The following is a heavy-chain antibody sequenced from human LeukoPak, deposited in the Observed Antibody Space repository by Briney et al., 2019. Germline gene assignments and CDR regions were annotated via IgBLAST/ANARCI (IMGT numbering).Heavy chain of an antibody. CDR3: ARDPFDYCSGGSCSRLLEDGMDV. J-gene: IGHJ6*02. V-gene: IGHV3-21*01. CDR2: ISSSSSYI. CDR1: DFSFSTYV. Sequence: NPGGSLRLSCAASDFSFSTYVMYWVRQAPGKGLEWVSSISSSSSYIYYADSVKGRFTISRDNAKNSLYLQMNSLRAEDTAVYYCARDPFDYCSGGSCSRLLEDGMDVWGQGTTVTVSS. D-gene: IGHD2-15*01.